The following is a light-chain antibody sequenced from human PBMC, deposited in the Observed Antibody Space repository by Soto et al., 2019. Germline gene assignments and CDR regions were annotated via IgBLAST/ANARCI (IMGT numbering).Light chain of an antibody. CDR2: LNSDGSH. CDR3: QTWGTGIHVV. Sequence: QLVLTQSPSASASLGASVKLTCTLSSGHSSYAIAWHQQQPEKGPRYLMKLNSDGSHSKGDGIPDRFSGSSSGAERYLTISGLQSEDEAEYYCQTWGTGIHVVFGGGTQLTVL. J-gene: IGLJ2*01. CDR1: SGHSSYA. V-gene: IGLV4-69*01.